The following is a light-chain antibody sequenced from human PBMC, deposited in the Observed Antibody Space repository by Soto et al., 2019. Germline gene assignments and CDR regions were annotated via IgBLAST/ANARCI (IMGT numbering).Light chain of an antibody. Sequence: EIVLTQSPATLSLSPGERATLSCRASQSVSSYLAWYQQKPGQAPRLLIYDASNRATGITARFSGSGSGTEFSLTISSLEPEDFAVYYCQQRSNWPPEFTFGPGTKVDIK. J-gene: IGKJ3*01. CDR3: QQRSNWPPEFT. CDR1: QSVSSY. V-gene: IGKV3-11*01. CDR2: DAS.